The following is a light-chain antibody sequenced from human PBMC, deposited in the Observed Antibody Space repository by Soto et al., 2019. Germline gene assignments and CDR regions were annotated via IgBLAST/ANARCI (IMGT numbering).Light chain of an antibody. V-gene: IGLV1-44*01. J-gene: IGLJ3*02. Sequence: QSVLTQPPSASGTPGQRVTISCSGSSSNVGSNTVSWYQQLPGTAPKVLIYSDDQRPSGVPDRLSGSRSGSSASLAISGLQSGDEADYYCASWEDSLNGWVIGGGTKL. CDR2: SDD. CDR1: SSNVGSNT. CDR3: ASWEDSLNGWV.